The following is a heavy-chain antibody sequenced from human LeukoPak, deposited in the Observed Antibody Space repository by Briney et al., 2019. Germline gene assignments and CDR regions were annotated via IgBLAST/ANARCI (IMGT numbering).Heavy chain of an antibody. CDR2: IYHSGST. CDR3: ARRPIMITFGGVTTFDY. Sequence: SGTLSLTCAVSGGSISSSNWWSWVRQPPGKGLEWIGEIYHSGSTNYNPSLKSRVTISVDTSKNQFSLKLSSVTAADTAVYYCARRPIMITFGGVTTFDYWGQGTLVTVSS. V-gene: IGHV4-4*02. CDR1: GGSISSSNW. D-gene: IGHD3-16*01. J-gene: IGHJ4*02.